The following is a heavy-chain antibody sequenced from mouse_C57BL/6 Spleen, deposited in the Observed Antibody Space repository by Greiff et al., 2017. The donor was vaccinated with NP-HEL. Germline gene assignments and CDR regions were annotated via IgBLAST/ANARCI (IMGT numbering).Heavy chain of an antibody. CDR2: IRSKSSNYAT. CDR1: GFTFNTYA. J-gene: IGHJ2*01. D-gene: IGHD1-1*01. CDR3: GSGRYSGDYFDY. Sequence: EVQLVESGGGLVQPKGSLKLSCAASGFTFNTYAMHWVRQAPGKGLEWVARIRSKSSNYATYYADSVKDRFTISRDDSQSMLYLQMNNLKTEDTAMYYCGSGRYSGDYFDYWGQGTTLTDSS. V-gene: IGHV10-3*01.